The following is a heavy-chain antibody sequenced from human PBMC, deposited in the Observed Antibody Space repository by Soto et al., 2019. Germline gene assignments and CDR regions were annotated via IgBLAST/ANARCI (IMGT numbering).Heavy chain of an antibody. J-gene: IGHJ4*02. CDR2: ISGSGGTK. CDR3: AKKVSGARPFDC. V-gene: IGHV3-23*01. CDR1: GFTFSTYA. D-gene: IGHD6-19*01. Sequence: GGSLRLSCEASGFTFSTYAMSWVRHTPGKGLEWVSAISGSGGTKDYADSVKGRFTISRDNSKNTVYLQMNSLRAEDTAVYYCAKKVSGARPFDCWGQGTLVTVSS.